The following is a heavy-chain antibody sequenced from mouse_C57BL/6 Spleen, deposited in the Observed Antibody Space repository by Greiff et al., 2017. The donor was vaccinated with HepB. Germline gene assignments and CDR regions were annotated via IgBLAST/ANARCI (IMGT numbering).Heavy chain of an antibody. V-gene: IGHV2-2*01. CDR2: IWSGGNT. J-gene: IGHJ4*01. CDR3: ARKATTCMDY. Sequence: VHLVESGPGLVQPSQSLSITCTVSGFSLTSYGVHWVRQSPGKGLEWLGVIWSGGNTDYNAAFISRLSISKDNSKSQVFFKMNSLQADDTAIYYCARKATTCMDYWGQGTSVTVSS. D-gene: IGHD1-1*01. CDR1: GFSLTSYG.